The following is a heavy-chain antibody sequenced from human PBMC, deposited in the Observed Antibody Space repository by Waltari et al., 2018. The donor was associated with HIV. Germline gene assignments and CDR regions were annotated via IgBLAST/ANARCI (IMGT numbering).Heavy chain of an antibody. CDR1: GFPFNNPR. J-gene: IGHJ4*02. CDR2: ISYDRSTK. Sequence: QVQLVESGGGVVQPGRSRRLSCAASGFPFNNPRIHWVRQAPGKGLEGVAVISYDRSTKDYADSVKGRFTISRDNSKKTVYLQMNSLRAEDTAVYYCAKDRAFFQVGYSIIWGQGTLVTVSS. D-gene: IGHD5-12*01. CDR3: AKDRAFFQVGYSII. V-gene: IGHV3-30*18.